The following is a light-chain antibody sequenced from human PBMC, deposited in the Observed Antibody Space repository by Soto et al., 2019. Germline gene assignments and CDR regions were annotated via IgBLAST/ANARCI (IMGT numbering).Light chain of an antibody. CDR3: QQYGSSRWT. CDR1: QSVSSSY. V-gene: IGKV3-20*01. CDR2: GAS. Sequence: EIVLTRSPGTLALSPGERATLSCRASQSVSSSYLAWYQQKPGQAPRLLIYGASSRATGIPDRFSGSGSGTDFTLTISRLEPDDFAVYYCQQYGSSRWTFGQGTKVDIK. J-gene: IGKJ1*01.